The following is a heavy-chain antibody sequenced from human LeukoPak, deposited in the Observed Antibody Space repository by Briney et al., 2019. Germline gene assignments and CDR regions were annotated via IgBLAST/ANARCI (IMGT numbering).Heavy chain of an antibody. V-gene: IGHV3-7*01. Sequence: GGSLRLSCAASGFTFSTYWMTWVRQAPGKGLEWVANVKQDGSEKYYVDSVKGRFTISRDNAKNSLYLQMNSLRAEDTAVYYCARGRLTYYYDSSGYPFDYWGQGTLVTVSS. J-gene: IGHJ4*02. D-gene: IGHD3-22*01. CDR1: GFTFSTYW. CDR3: ARGRLTYYYDSSGYPFDY. CDR2: VKQDGSEK.